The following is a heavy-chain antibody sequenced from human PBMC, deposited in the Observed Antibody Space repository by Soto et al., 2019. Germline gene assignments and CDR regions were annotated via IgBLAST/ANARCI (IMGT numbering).Heavy chain of an antibody. V-gene: IGHV3-30-3*01. D-gene: IGHD2-8*01. CDR1: GFTFSGYA. Sequence: QVQLVESGGGVVQPGRSLRLSCAASGFTFSGYALHWVRQAPGKGLEWVAVTSYDGSNKHHADSVKGRFTISRNNSRNTLHLHMTRRRAEDAPLCYWGILTASQGDADFEIWGQASMVSVTS. J-gene: IGHJ3*02. CDR2: TSYDGSNK. CDR3: GILTASQGDADFEI.